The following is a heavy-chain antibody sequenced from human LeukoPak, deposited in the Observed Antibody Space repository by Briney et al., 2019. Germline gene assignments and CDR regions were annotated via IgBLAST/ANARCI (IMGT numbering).Heavy chain of an antibody. CDR3: ARGPVYCSGGGSCSPFDY. CDR1: GGTFSSYA. J-gene: IGHJ4*02. Sequence: EASVKVSCKASGGTFSSYAISWVRQAPGQGLEWMGGIIPIFGTANYAQKFQGRVTITADESTSTAYMELSSLRSEDTAVYYCARGPVYCSGGGSCSPFDYWGQGTLVTVSS. CDR2: IIPIFGTA. D-gene: IGHD2-15*01. V-gene: IGHV1-69*13.